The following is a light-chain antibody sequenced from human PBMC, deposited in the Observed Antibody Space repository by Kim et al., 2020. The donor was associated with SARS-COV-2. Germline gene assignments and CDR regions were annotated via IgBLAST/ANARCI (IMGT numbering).Light chain of an antibody. CDR1: SSDVGGYNY. V-gene: IGLV2-14*03. Sequence: QSVLTQPASVSGSPGQSITISCTGTSSDVGGYNYVSWYQQHPGKAPKLMIYDVSNRPSGVSNRFSGSKSGNTASLTISGLQAEDEADYYCSSYTSSSTPWFGGGTQLTVL. CDR3: SSYTSSSTPW. J-gene: IGLJ3*02. CDR2: DVS.